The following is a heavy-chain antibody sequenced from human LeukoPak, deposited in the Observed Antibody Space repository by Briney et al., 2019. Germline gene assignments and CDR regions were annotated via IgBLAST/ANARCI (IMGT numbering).Heavy chain of an antibody. V-gene: IGHV3-21*01. CDR2: ISSSSSYI. D-gene: IGHD3-3*01. CDR3: ARPYYDSWSGYYHDAFDI. CDR1: GFTFSSYN. J-gene: IGHJ3*02. Sequence: PGGSLRLSCAASGFTFSSYNMNWVRQAPGKGLEWVSSISSSSSYIYYADSVKGRFTISRDNAKNSLYLQMNSLRAEDTAVYYCARPYYDSWSGYYHDAFDIWGQGTMVTVSS.